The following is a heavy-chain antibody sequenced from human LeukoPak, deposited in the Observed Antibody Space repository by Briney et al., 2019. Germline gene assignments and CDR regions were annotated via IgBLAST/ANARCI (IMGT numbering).Heavy chain of an antibody. CDR2: IYTSGST. D-gene: IGHD6-6*01. J-gene: IGHJ4*02. Sequence: PSETLSLTCTVSGGSISSYCWSWIRQPPGKGLEWIGYIYTSGSTNYNPSLKSRVTISVDTSKNQFSLKLSSVTAADTAVYYCARLVPARRTFDYWGQGTLVTVSS. CDR3: ARLVPARRTFDY. V-gene: IGHV4-4*09. CDR1: GGSISSYC.